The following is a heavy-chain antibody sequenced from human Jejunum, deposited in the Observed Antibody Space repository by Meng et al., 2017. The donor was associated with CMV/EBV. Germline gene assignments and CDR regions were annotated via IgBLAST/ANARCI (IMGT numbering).Heavy chain of an antibody. CDR3: ARASNSAGWYGFDY. D-gene: IGHD6-19*01. CDR1: GDSITGYY. V-gene: IGHV4-4*07. Sequence: HVQVQESGPGLVRPSETLSLTCTVSGDSITGYYSNWIRQPAGKGLEWIGRVYTSGSTNYSPSLKSRVTMSVDTSMKQLSLKLTAVTAADTAVYYCARASNSAGWYGFDYWGQGTLVTVSS. J-gene: IGHJ4*02. CDR2: VYTSGST.